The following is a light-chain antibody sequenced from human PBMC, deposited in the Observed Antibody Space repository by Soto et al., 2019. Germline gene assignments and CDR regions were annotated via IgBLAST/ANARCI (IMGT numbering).Light chain of an antibody. CDR2: DVS. CDR1: SCDVGGYNL. V-gene: IGLV2-14*03. Sequence: QSALTQPASVSGSPGQSITISCTGTSCDVGGYNLVSWYQHHPGKAPKLMIYDVSNRPSGVSNRFSGSKSGNTASLTISGLQAEDEADYYCSSYSSSNTVVFGGGTKLTVL. J-gene: IGLJ3*02. CDR3: SSYSSSNTVV.